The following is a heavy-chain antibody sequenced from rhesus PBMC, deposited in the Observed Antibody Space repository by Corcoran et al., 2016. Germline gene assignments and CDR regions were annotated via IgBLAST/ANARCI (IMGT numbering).Heavy chain of an antibody. CDR2: NYGSGSST. CDR3: ARVGGVGKYFEF. D-gene: IGHD1-44*02. CDR1: GGSISSSY. J-gene: IGHJ1*01. V-gene: IGHV4-169*01. Sequence: QLQLQESGPGLVKPSETLSVTCAVSGGSISSSYWSWIRQAPGKGRDWIGYNYGSGSSTNYNPTLKSRVTLSVDTSKNQLSLKLSSVTTADTAVYYCARVGGVGKYFEFWGQGALVTVSS.